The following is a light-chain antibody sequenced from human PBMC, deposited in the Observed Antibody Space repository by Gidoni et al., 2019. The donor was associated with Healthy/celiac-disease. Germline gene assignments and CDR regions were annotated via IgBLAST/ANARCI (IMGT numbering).Light chain of an antibody. CDR2: DAS. J-gene: IGKJ4*01. V-gene: IGKV1-5*01. CDR1: QSISSW. Sequence: DIQMTQSPSTLSASVGDRVTITCRASQSISSWLAWYQQKPGKAPKLLIDDASSLESGVPSRFSGSGSGTEFTLTISSLQPDDFATYYCQQYNSYSLTFXGXTKVEIK. CDR3: QQYNSYSLT.